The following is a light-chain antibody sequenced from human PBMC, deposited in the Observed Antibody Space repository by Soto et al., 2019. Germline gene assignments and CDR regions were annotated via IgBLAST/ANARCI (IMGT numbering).Light chain of an antibody. V-gene: IGLV1-40*01. Sequence: QSVLTQPPSVSGAPGQRVTISCTGSSSNIGAGYDVHWYQQLPGTAPNLLIYGNSNRPSGVPYRFSGSKSGTSASLAITGLQAEDEADYYCQSYDSSLNGVIFGGGTKLTVL. J-gene: IGLJ2*01. CDR1: SSNIGAGYD. CDR2: GNS. CDR3: QSYDSSLNGVI.